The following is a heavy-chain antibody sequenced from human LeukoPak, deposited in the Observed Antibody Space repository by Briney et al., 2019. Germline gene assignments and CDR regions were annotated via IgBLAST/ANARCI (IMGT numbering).Heavy chain of an antibody. V-gene: IGHV3-23*01. Sequence: CLRLSCAASGFTFSSYAMSWVRQAPGKGLEWVSLIGVSVGVTYYADSVKGRFTISRDNTKNTLYLQMNSLRAEDTAVYYCAEVVGATTRGYFDYWGQGTLVRVS. J-gene: IGHJ4*02. CDR2: IGVSVGVT. CDR3: AEVVGATTRGYFDY. D-gene: IGHD1-26*01. CDR1: GFTFSSYA.